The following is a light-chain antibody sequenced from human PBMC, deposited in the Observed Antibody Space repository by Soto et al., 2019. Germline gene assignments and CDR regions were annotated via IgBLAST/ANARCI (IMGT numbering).Light chain of an antibody. CDR2: DAS. Sequence: EIVLTQSPGTLSLSPGERAALSCRASRSLSSTSLAWYQQRPGQAPRLLIYDASSRATGIPDRFSGSGSGTDFTLTINRLEPADFAVYYCHQYGSSPRTFGQGNKVEI. CDR1: RSLSSTS. CDR3: HQYGSSPRT. V-gene: IGKV3-20*01. J-gene: IGKJ1*01.